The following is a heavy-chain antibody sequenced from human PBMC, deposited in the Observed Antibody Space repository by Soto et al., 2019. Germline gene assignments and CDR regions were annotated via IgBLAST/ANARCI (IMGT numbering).Heavy chain of an antibody. J-gene: IGHJ4*02. Sequence: PGGSLRLSCAASGFTFSSYAMSWFRQAPGKGLEWVSAISGSGGSTYYADSVKGRFTISRDNSKNTLYLQMNSLRAEDTAVYYCAKDSRLWQQLVRGFDYWGQGTLVTVSS. CDR1: GFTFSSYA. CDR3: AKDSRLWQQLVRGFDY. V-gene: IGHV3-23*01. CDR2: ISGSGGST. D-gene: IGHD6-13*01.